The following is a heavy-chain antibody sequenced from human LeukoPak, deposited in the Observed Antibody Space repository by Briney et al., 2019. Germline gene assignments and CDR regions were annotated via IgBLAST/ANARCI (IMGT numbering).Heavy chain of an antibody. CDR1: GFTFSTYW. D-gene: IGHD1-26*01. CDR2: IKEDGSEK. Sequence: GGSLRLSCAASGFTFSTYWMSWVRQAPGKGLEWVANIKEDGSEKYYVDSVKGRFTISRDNAKNSLSLQMDRLRTEDTAVYYRARGSGSRFDNWGQGTLVTVSS. CDR3: ARGSGSRFDN. J-gene: IGHJ4*02. V-gene: IGHV3-7*01.